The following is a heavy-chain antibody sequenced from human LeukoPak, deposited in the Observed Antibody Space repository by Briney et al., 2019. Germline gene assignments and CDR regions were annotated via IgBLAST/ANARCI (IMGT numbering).Heavy chain of an antibody. Sequence: PGGSLRLSCAASGFTVSSNYMSWVRQAPGKGLEWVSVIYSGGSTYYADSVKGRFTISRDNSKNTLYLQMNSLRAEDTALYYCAKGRSLGSASLFGSWGQGTRVTVSS. D-gene: IGHD1-26*01. V-gene: IGHV3-66*01. CDR2: IYSGGST. CDR1: GFTVSSNY. CDR3: AKGRSLGSASLFGS. J-gene: IGHJ4*02.